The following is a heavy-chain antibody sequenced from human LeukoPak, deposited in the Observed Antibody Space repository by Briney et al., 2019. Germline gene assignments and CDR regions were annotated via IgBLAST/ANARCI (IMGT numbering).Heavy chain of an antibody. CDR2: IYYSGST. Sequence: PSETLSLTCTVSGGSVSSGSYYWSWIRQPPGKGLEWIGYIYYSGSTNYNPSLKSRVTISVDTSKNQFSLKLSSVTAADTAVYYCARGVSSRYYVPLYYFDYWGQGTLVTVSS. V-gene: IGHV4-61*01. J-gene: IGHJ4*02. CDR1: GGSVSSGSYY. D-gene: IGHD6-13*01. CDR3: ARGVSSRYYVPLYYFDY.